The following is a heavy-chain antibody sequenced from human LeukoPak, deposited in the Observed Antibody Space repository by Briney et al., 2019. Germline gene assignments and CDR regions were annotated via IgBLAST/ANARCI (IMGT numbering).Heavy chain of an antibody. CDR3: ARGLDWNDAVDY. CDR1: GGSVSSGSYY. V-gene: IGHV4-61*01. J-gene: IGHJ4*02. Sequence: PSETLSLTCTVSGGSVSSGSYYWSWIRQPPGKGLEWIGYIYYSGSTNYNPSLKSRVTISVDTSKNQFSLKLSSVTAADTAVYYCARGLDWNDAVDYWGQGTLVTVSS. CDR2: IYYSGST. D-gene: IGHD1-1*01.